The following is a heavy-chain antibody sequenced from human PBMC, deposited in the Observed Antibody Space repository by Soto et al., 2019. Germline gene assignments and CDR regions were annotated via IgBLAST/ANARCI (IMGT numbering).Heavy chain of an antibody. V-gene: IGHV3-23*01. J-gene: IGHJ3*02. CDR2: ISGSGGST. D-gene: IGHD3-22*01. CDR1: GFTFSSYA. Sequence: GSLRLSCAASGFTFSSYAMSWVRQAPGKGLEWVSAISGSGGSTYYADSVRGRFTISRDNSKNTLYLQMNSLRAEDTAVYYCAKDPITMIVVVIASDAFDIWGQGTMVTV. CDR3: AKDPITMIVVVIASDAFDI.